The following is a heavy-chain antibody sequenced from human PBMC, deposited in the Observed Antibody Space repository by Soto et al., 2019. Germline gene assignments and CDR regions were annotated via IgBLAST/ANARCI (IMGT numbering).Heavy chain of an antibody. J-gene: IGHJ4*02. D-gene: IGHD3-10*01. CDR3: ARDLDSSTYLWFGELLYFDY. V-gene: IGHV3-48*03. CDR2: ISSSGSTI. Sequence: GESLKISCAASGFTFSSYEMNWVRQAPGKGLEWVSYISSSGSTIYYADSVKGRFTISRDNAKNSLYLQMNSLRAEDTAVYYCARDLDSSTYLWFGELLYFDYWGQGTLVTVSS. CDR1: GFTFSSYE.